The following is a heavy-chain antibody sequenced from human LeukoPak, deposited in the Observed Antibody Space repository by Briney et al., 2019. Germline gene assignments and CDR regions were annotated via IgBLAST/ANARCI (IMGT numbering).Heavy chain of an antibody. CDR1: GFTFSIYA. J-gene: IGHJ4*02. Sequence: GGSLRLSCVASGFTFSIYAMSWVRQAPGKGLEWVSSISGSPDSTYYADSVKGRFTISRDNSKNTLYLQMNSLRPEDTAVYYCAKHIRTVATRSDLDYWGQGTLVTVSS. D-gene: IGHD4-23*01. CDR2: ISGSPDST. CDR3: AKHIRTVATRSDLDY. V-gene: IGHV3-23*01.